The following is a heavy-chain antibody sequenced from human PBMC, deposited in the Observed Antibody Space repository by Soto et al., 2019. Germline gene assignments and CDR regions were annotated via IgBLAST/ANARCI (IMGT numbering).Heavy chain of an antibody. Sequence: QVHLVQSGGGVVQPGRSVRRYCEASGFTFSNYGMHWVRQAPGKGLEWVSLISSDGSKTYYADSVTVRFTISRDNSKNMLYLKMNSLRPEDTAVYYCAKARYYYDTTISYFDYWGQGTLVTVSS. CDR1: GFTFSNYG. V-gene: IGHV3-30*18. CDR3: AKARYYYDTTISYFDY. D-gene: IGHD3-22*01. J-gene: IGHJ4*02. CDR2: ISSDGSKT.